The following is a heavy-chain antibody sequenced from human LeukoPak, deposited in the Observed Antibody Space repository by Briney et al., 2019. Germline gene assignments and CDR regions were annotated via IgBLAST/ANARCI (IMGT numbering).Heavy chain of an antibody. CDR3: ARDVGYDSSGSYPYSFDY. J-gene: IGHJ4*02. CDR1: RFTFSSYW. D-gene: IGHD3-22*01. CDR2: IKQDGSEK. V-gene: IGHV3-7*05. Sequence: GGSLRLSCAASRFTFSSYWMTWVRQAPGKGLAWVANIKQDGSEKHYVDSVQGRFTISRENAKNSLYLQMNSLRAEDTAVYYCARDVGYDSSGSYPYSFDYWGLGTLVTVSS.